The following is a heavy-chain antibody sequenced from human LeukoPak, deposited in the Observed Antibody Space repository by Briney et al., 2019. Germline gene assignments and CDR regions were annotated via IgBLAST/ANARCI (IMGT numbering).Heavy chain of an antibody. CDR2: IYYSGST. CDR3: AGTTVTTSNWFDP. CDR1: GGSISSYY. Sequence: PSETLSLTCTVSGGSISSYYWSWIRQPPGKGLEWIGYIYYSGSTNYNPSLKSRVTISVDTSKNQISLKLSSVTAADTAVYYCAGTTVTTSNWFDPWGQGTLVTVSS. V-gene: IGHV4-59*08. J-gene: IGHJ5*02. D-gene: IGHD4-11*01.